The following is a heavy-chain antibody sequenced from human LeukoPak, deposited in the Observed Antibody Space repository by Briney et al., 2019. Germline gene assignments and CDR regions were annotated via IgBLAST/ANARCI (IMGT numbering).Heavy chain of an antibody. Sequence: SETLSLTCTVSGGSISSYYWSWIRQPAGKGLEWIGRIYTSGSTNYNPSLKSRVTMSVDTSKNQFSLKLSSVTAADTAVYYCARDDSSSWYWNWFDPWGQGTLVTVSS. D-gene: IGHD6-13*01. CDR1: GGSISSYY. J-gene: IGHJ5*02. CDR2: IYTSGST. V-gene: IGHV4-4*07. CDR3: ARDDSSSWYWNWFDP.